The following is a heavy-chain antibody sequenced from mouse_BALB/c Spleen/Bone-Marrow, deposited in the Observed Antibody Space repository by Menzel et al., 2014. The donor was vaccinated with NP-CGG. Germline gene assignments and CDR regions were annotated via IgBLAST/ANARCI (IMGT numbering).Heavy chain of an antibody. V-gene: IGHV6-6*02. CDR2: IRLKSNNYAT. CDR1: GFTFSNYW. J-gene: IGHJ4*01. Sequence: EVQRVESGGGLVQPGGSMKLSCVASGFTFSNYWMNWFRQSPEEGLEWVAEIRLKSNNYATLYAESVIGRFTISRDDSKSGVYLQMNNLRAEDSGIYYYTRRGRGYALDYWGQGTSVTVSS. CDR3: TRRGRGYALDY.